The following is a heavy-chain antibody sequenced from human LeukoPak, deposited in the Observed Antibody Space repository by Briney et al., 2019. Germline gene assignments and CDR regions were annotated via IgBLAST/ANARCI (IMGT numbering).Heavy chain of an antibody. CDR3: ARRAVTLNFDY. CDR1: GYSFTSYW. D-gene: IGHD4-17*01. Sequence: GESLQISCQGSGYSFTSYWIGWVRQMPGKGLEWMGIIYPGDSDTRYSPSFQGQVTISADKSISTAYLQWSSLKASDTAMYYCARRAVTLNFDYWGQGTLVTVSS. J-gene: IGHJ4*02. V-gene: IGHV5-51*01. CDR2: IYPGDSDT.